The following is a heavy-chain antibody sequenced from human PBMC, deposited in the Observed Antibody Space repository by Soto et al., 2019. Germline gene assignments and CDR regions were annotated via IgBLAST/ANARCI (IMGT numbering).Heavy chain of an antibody. CDR2: ISNDGTKQ. CDR1: GVSFSNYG. V-gene: IGHV3-30*18. J-gene: IGHJ5*02. D-gene: IGHD3-3*01. Sequence: GGSLSLSCSASGVSFSNYGMHWVRQAPGNGLKWVAVISNDGTKQYYADSVKGRFTISRHNSNNTLNLQMTSLRPDDTAFYYCAKSLRNYDFWSGPWFDPWGQGTLVPVSS. CDR3: AKSLRNYDFWSGPWFDP.